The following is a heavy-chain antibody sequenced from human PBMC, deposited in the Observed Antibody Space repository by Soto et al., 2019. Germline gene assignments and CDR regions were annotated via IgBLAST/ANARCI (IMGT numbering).Heavy chain of an antibody. CDR3: AHRLTLNSDWNYGRFDY. CDR2: IYWDDDK. CDR1: GFSLTTYGLG. Sequence: QITLKESGPTLVKPTQTLTLTCTFSGFSLTTYGLGVGWVRQPPGKALEWLALIYWDDDKRYSPSLKSRLTITKDTSKNHVVLTITNMDPVDTATYYCAHRLTLNSDWNYGRFDYWGQGTLVTVSS. V-gene: IGHV2-5*02. D-gene: IGHD1-7*01. J-gene: IGHJ4*02.